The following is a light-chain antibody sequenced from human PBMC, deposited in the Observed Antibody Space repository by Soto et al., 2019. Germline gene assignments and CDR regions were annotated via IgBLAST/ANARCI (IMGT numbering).Light chain of an antibody. CDR2: GAS. Sequence: EIVLTQSPGTLSLSPGERATLSCRASQSVSSSYLAWYQQKPGQAPMLLIYGASSRATGIPDRFSGSGSGTALTLTISRLEPEEFAVYYCQQYGSSPITFGQGTRLEIK. CDR3: QQYGSSPIT. J-gene: IGKJ5*01. CDR1: QSVSSSY. V-gene: IGKV3-20*01.